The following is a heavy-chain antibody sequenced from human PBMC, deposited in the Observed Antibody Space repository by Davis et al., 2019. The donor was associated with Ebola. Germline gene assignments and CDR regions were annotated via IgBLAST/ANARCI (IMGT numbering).Heavy chain of an antibody. J-gene: IGHJ3*02. CDR3: ARDRDYYDIGGYSNAFDI. CDR1: AFHSRC. V-gene: IGHV3-30*02. CDR2: ISYDGSNN. D-gene: IGHD3-22*01. Sequence: GESLKISCAASAFHSRCVHWVRQAPGKGLEWAAFISYDGSNNFYADSVKGRLIISRDSTKTTVHLQMRSLRPEDTAVYYCARDRDYYDIGGYSNAFDIWGQGTAVIVSS.